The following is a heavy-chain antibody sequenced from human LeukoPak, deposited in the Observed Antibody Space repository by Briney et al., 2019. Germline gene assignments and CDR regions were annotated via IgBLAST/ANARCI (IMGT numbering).Heavy chain of an antibody. V-gene: IGHV3-21*01. CDR2: ISSSSSYI. CDR3: ARASTGYYGMDV. CDR1: GFTFSSYS. D-gene: IGHD6-25*01. J-gene: IGHJ6*02. Sequence: PGGSLRLSCAASGFTFSSYSVNWVRQAPGKGLEWVSSISSSSSYIYYADSVKGRFTISRDNAKNSLYLQMNSLRAEDTAVYYCARASTGYYGMDVWGQGTTVTVSS.